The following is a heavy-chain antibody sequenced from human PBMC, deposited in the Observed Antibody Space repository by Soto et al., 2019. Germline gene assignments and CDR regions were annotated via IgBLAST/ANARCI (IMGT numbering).Heavy chain of an antibody. CDR3: ARDRAAAAPLYYFDY. J-gene: IGHJ4*02. Sequence: PGGSLRLSCAASGFTFSSYGMHWVHQAPGKGLEWVAVIWYDGSNKYYADSVKGRFTISRDNSKNTLYLQMNSLRAEDTAVYYCARDRAAAAPLYYFDYWGQGTLVTVSS. D-gene: IGHD6-13*01. V-gene: IGHV3-33*01. CDR1: GFTFSSYG. CDR2: IWYDGSNK.